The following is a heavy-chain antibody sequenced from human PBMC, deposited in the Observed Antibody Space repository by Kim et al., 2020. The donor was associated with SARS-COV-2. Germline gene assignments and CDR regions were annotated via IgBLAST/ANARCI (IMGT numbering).Heavy chain of an antibody. CDR1: GFTFSSYA. CDR2: ISGSGGST. Sequence: GGSLRLSCAASGFTFSSYAMSWVRQAPGKGLEWVSAISGSGGSTYYADSVKGRFTISRDNSKNTLYLQMNSLRAEDTAVYYCAKDQYGEGYNYYYGMDVWGQGTTVTVSS. J-gene: IGHJ6*02. D-gene: IGHD4-17*01. V-gene: IGHV3-23*01. CDR3: AKDQYGEGYNYYYGMDV.